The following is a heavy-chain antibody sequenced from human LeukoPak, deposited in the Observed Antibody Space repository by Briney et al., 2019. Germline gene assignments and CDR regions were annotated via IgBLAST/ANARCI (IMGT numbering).Heavy chain of an antibody. CDR3: AAGGSFDY. V-gene: IGHV3-53*01. CDR2: TNSDGRT. D-gene: IGHD4-23*01. Sequence: SLPLSCPDSGFTLSNNYMSWVRQAPGKGLECVQVTNSDGRTDYADPGKGRFAISRHYAKSTLYLQMSRLIAEGPAVYHCAAGGSFDYGGQGTLVTLS. J-gene: IGHJ4*02. CDR1: GFTLSNNY.